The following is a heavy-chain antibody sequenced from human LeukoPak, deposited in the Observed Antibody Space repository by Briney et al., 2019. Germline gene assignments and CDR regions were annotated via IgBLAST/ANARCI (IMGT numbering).Heavy chain of an antibody. CDR3: ARDGKPSKYYFDY. Sequence: GGSLRLSCAASGFTFSGYTMNWVRQAPGKGLEWVSSISSSSSYIYCADSVKGRFTISRDNAKNSLYLQMNSLRAEDTAVYYCARDGKPSKYYFDYWGQGTLVTVSS. CDR2: ISSSSSYI. D-gene: IGHD1-26*01. CDR1: GFTFSGYT. V-gene: IGHV3-21*01. J-gene: IGHJ4*02.